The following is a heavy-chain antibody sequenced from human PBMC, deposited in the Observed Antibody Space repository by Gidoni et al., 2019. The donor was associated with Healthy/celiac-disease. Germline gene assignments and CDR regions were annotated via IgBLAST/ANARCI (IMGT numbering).Heavy chain of an antibody. CDR2: ISSSGSTI. D-gene: IGHD1-26*01. CDR3: AGGVYSGSYYGWFDP. Sequence: THQAPGKGLEWVSYISSSGSTIYYADSVKGRFTISRDNAKNSLYLQMNSLRAEDTAVYYCAGGVYSGSYYGWFDPWGQDSPWSPSP. J-gene: IGHJ5*02. V-gene: IGHV3-11*01.